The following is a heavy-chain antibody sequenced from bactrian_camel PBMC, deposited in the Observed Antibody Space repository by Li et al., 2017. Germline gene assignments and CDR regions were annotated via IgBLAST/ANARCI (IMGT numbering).Heavy chain of an antibody. D-gene: IGHD5*01. V-gene: IGHV3S53*01. J-gene: IGHJ6*01. Sequence: HVQLVESGGGLVQPGGSLRLSCEASRYSYSSNFMGWFRQAPGKEREFVASIATDATTKYADSVNGRFTISRDIAKNTVYLQMNSVKPEDTAVYYCVRDLGTTGWYFDNWGQGTQVTVS. CDR1: RYSYSSNF. CDR3: VRDLGTTGWYFDN. CDR2: IATDATT.